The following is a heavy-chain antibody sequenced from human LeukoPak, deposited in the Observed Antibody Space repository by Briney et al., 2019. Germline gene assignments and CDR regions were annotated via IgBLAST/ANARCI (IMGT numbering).Heavy chain of an antibody. V-gene: IGHV1-18*01. CDR3: ARADCSSTSCFSSDY. Sequence: APVKVCCKPAGYTFTTYGISGVREAPGQGLEGMGWISAYKGNTNYAQKLQGRVTMTTDTTTSTAYMELRSLRSDATAVYYCARADCSSTSCFSSDYWGQGTLVTVSS. J-gene: IGHJ4*02. CDR1: GYTFTTYG. CDR2: ISAYKGNT. D-gene: IGHD2-2*01.